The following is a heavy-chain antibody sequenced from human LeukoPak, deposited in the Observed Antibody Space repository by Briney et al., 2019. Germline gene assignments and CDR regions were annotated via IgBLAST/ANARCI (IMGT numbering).Heavy chain of an antibody. D-gene: IGHD3-10*01. CDR3: ARRKGPYGSGTYYDS. V-gene: IGHV3-20*04. CDR1: GFPFDDYG. Sequence: PGGSLRLSCAASGFPFDDYGMSWVRLAPGKELEWVSGVSWNGAYTEYADSVRGRFTISRDNAKKSLYLQMNSLRVDDTALYYCARRKGPYGSGTYYDSWGQGTLVSVSS. CDR2: VSWNGAYT. J-gene: IGHJ4*02.